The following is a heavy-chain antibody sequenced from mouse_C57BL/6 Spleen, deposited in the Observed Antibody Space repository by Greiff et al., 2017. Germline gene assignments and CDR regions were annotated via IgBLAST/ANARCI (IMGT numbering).Heavy chain of an antibody. V-gene: IGHV5-16*01. CDR2: INYDGSST. J-gene: IGHJ1*03. CDR1: GFTFSDYY. Sequence: EVMLVESEGGLVQPGSSMKLSCTASGFTFSDYYMAWVRQVPEKGLEWVANINYDGSSTYYLDSLKSRFIISRDNAKNILYLQMSSLKSEDTATYYFARETGTHLYFDVWGTGTTVTVSS. CDR3: ARETGTHLYFDV. D-gene: IGHD4-1*01.